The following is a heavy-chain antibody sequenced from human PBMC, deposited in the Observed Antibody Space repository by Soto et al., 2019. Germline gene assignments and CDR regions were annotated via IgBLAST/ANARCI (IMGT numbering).Heavy chain of an antibody. Sequence: GASVKVSCKASGYTFTSYAMHWVRQAPGQRLEWMGWISAYNGNTNYAQKLQGRVTMTTDTSTSTAYMELRSLRSDDTAVYYCASDNDMTHPAFDYWGQGTLVTVSS. CDR2: ISAYNGNT. CDR1: GYTFTSYA. D-gene: IGHD1-1*01. CDR3: ASDNDMTHPAFDY. J-gene: IGHJ4*02. V-gene: IGHV1-18*01.